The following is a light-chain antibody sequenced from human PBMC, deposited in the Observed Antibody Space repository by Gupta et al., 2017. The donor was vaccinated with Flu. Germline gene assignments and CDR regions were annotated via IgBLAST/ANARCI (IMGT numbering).Light chain of an antibody. CDR1: SSDVGRSHS. CDR2: YVS. J-gene: IGLJ1*01. V-gene: IGLV2-14*01. CDR3: SSYTSTSTFFV. Sequence: QASITHPATVSGSPGQWVTISCTGTSSDVGRSHSVSWYQQQPGQAPNLIIDYVSSRPSGLYSRYPVSKSGSTAPLTIAGLEAQDEADYYCSSYTSTSTFFVFGTGTKFTVL.